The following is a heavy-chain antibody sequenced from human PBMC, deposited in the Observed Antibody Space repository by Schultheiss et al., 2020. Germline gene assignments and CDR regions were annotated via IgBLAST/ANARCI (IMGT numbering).Heavy chain of an antibody. CDR2: ISRGSSSI. D-gene: IGHD2-15*01. Sequence: GGSLRLSCAASGFTFSSYSMNWVRQAPGKGLGWVSSISRGSSSIYYADSVKGRFTISRDNAKNSLYLQMNSLRAEDTALYYCAKDGVGAFDIWGQGTMVTVSS. J-gene: IGHJ3*02. CDR1: GFTFSSYS. CDR3: AKDGVGAFDI. V-gene: IGHV3-21*04.